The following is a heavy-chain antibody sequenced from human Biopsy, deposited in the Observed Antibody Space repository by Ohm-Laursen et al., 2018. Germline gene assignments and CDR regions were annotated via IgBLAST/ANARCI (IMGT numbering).Heavy chain of an antibody. CDR2: ISSSGNST. D-gene: IGHD4/OR15-4a*01. Sequence: SLRLSCAASEFTFATYGMSWVRQAPGKGLEWVSGISSSGNSTYYAGSVKGRFTISRDNSKNTLYLQLNSLRVDDTAVYYCAKDRRTMRIWYFDLWGRGTLVTVSS. CDR1: EFTFATYG. CDR3: AKDRRTMRIWYFDL. J-gene: IGHJ2*01. V-gene: IGHV3-23*01.